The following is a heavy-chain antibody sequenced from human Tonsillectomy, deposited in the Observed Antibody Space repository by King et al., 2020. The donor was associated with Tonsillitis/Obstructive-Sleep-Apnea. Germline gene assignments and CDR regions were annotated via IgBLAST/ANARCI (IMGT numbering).Heavy chain of an antibody. Sequence: VQLVESGGGLVKPGGSLRLSCAASGFTFSSYSMNWVRQAPGKGLEWVSSISSSSSYIYYADSVKGRFTISRDNAKNSLYLQMNSLRAEDTAVYYCARAPGGYQLLREDNWFDPWGQGTLVTVSS. V-gene: IGHV3-21*01. CDR3: ARAPGGYQLLREDNWFDP. CDR1: GFTFSSYS. D-gene: IGHD2-2*01. J-gene: IGHJ5*02. CDR2: ISSSSSYI.